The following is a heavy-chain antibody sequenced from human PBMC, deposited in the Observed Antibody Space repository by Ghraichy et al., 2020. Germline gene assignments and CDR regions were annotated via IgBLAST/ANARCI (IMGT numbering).Heavy chain of an antibody. D-gene: IGHD3-10*01. CDR1: GFIFSDYY. CDR2: ISATATYR. V-gene: IGHV3-11*06. Sequence: GGSLRLSCAASGFIFSDYYMAWIRQAPGKGLECISYISATATYRDYADSVNGRFTISKDNAKNSVYLQLDSLIAADTAVYYCARGSRNILRGVDRGPFDHWGQGILVTVSS. J-gene: IGHJ4*02. CDR3: ARGSRNILRGVDRGPFDH.